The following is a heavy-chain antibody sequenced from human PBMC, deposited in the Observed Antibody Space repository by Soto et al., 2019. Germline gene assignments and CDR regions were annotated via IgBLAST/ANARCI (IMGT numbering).Heavy chain of an antibody. CDR3: TTWLTAHFDY. D-gene: IGHD2-21*02. V-gene: IGHV3-23*01. J-gene: IGHJ4*02. CDR1: GFTFSSYT. Sequence: LRLSCAASGFTFSSYTLNWVRRAPGKGLEWVATSSDRRTGNTHYSDSVRGRFTLSRDYSRNISFLQMDSLRADDTALYYCTTWLTAHFDYWGRGTQVTVSS. CDR2: SSDRRTGNT.